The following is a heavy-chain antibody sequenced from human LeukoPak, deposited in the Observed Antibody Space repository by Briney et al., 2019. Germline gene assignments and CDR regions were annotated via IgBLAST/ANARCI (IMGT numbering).Heavy chain of an antibody. CDR2: ISYDGTNE. CDR3: ARPPIGGGYSYGPFGY. J-gene: IGHJ4*02. CDR1: GFTFSSYA. D-gene: IGHD5-18*01. Sequence: PGGSLRLSCAASGFTFSSYAMHWVRQAPGKGLEWVAIISYDGTNENYADSVKGRFTISRDNSKSTLYLRMNSLRAEDTAVYYCARPPIGGGYSYGPFGYWGQGTLVTVSS. V-gene: IGHV3-30-3*01.